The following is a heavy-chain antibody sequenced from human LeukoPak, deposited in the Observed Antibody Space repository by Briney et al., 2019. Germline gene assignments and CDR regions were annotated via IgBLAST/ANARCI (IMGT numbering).Heavy chain of an antibody. Sequence: ASVKVSCKASGYTFTSYGISWVRQAPGQGLEWMGWISAYNGNTNYAQKLQGRVTMTTDTSTSTAYMELSSLRSEDTAVYYCARHPPDYYDSSGYPHGAFDIWGQGTMVTVSS. CDR3: ARHPPDYYDSSGYPHGAFDI. V-gene: IGHV1-18*01. CDR2: ISAYNGNT. D-gene: IGHD3-22*01. J-gene: IGHJ3*02. CDR1: GYTFTSYG.